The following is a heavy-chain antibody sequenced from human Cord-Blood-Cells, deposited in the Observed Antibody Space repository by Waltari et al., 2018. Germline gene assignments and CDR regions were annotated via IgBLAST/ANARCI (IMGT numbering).Heavy chain of an antibody. V-gene: IGHV5-51*04. J-gene: IGHJ2*01. CDR3: ARHLRGYSNYWDFDA. CDR2: TSPVDHDN. CDR1: VYRFTSYW. D-gene: IGHD4-4*01. Sequence: EVRLVQSGAEVNKPGRSPKISFKGSVYRFTSYWICWVRQMHGKGLVWMGITSPVDHDNRDRPSSQAQVTFACSKPSSPDYLRGRSLRSSDTVLYYWARHLRGYSNYWDFDAWGRGNLVTGSS.